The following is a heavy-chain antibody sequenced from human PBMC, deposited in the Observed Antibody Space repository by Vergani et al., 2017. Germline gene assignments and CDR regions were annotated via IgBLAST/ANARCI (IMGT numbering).Heavy chain of an antibody. CDR1: GFIFQHYT. V-gene: IGHV3-30*04. CDR3: SRAKSYDCWSGYYCYFDY. D-gene: IGHD3-3*01. Sequence: QVNLVGSGGGVVQPGRSLRLSCATYGFIFQHYTMHWVRQAPGKGLEWVALISNDGRHTYYADSVRGRFSISRDNSKNTLYLQMNSLRAEDTAVYYCSRAKSYDCWSGYYCYFDYWGQGTLVTVSS. CDR2: ISNDGRHT. J-gene: IGHJ4*02.